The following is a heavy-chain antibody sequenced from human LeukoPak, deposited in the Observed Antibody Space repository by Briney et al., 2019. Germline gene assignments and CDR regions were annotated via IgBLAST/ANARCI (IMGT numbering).Heavy chain of an antibody. D-gene: IGHD2-2*01. V-gene: IGHV4-4*07. CDR1: GGSINNYY. CDR3: ARGRRSIVVVPAARRGYYYMDV. CDR2: ISTLGST. J-gene: IGHJ6*03. Sequence: SETLSLTCSVSGGSINNYYWTWIRQPAGKGLEWIGHISTLGSTYYNPSLKSRVTISVDTSKNQFSLKLSSVTAADTAVYYCARGRRSIVVVPAARRGYYYMDVWGNGTTVTVSS.